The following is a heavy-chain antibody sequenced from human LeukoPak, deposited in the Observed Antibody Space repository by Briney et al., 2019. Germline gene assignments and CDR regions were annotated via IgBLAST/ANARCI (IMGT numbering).Heavy chain of an antibody. CDR2: ISSSGSTI. V-gene: IGHV3-11*04. J-gene: IGHJ4*02. CDR1: GFTFSDYY. Sequence: GGSLRLSCAASGFTFSDYYMSWIRQAPGKGLEWVSYISSSGSTIYYADSVKGRFTISRDNAKNSLYLQMNSLRAEDTAVYYCARESRYCSSTSCYKEGFDYWGQGTLVTVSS. D-gene: IGHD2-2*02. CDR3: ARESRYCSSTSCYKEGFDY.